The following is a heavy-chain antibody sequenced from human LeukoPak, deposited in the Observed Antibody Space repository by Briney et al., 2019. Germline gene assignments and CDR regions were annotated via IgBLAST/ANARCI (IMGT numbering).Heavy chain of an antibody. CDR2: IKQDGSEK. D-gene: IGHD3-10*01. Sequence: GGSLRLSCAASGFISRGYWMSWVRQAPGKGLEWVANIKQDGSEKYYVDSVKGRFTISRDNAKNSLYLEMNNLRAEDTALYYCAREYYGSGSHDSCRHGTLVTVSS. J-gene: IGHJ5*01. CDR1: GFISRGYW. CDR3: AREYYGSGSHDS. V-gene: IGHV3-7*01.